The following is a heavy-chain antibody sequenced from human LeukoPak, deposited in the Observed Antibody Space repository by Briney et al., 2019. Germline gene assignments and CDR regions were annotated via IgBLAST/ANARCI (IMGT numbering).Heavy chain of an antibody. Sequence: ASVKVSCKASGYTFTSYAMHWVRQAPGQRLEWMGWFNAGNGNTKYSQKFQGRVTITRDTSASTAYMELSSLRSEDTAVYYCARGPEYTIFGVVIMDYYYGMDVWGQGTTVTVSS. J-gene: IGHJ6*02. CDR3: ARGPEYTIFGVVIMDYYYGMDV. D-gene: IGHD3-3*01. V-gene: IGHV1-3*01. CDR2: FNAGNGNT. CDR1: GYTFTSYA.